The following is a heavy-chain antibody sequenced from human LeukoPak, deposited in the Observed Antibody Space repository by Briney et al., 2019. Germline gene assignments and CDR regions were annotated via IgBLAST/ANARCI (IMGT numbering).Heavy chain of an antibody. CDR3: AVGIAAAGPGGGMDV. D-gene: IGHD6-13*01. CDR2: INPNSGGT. Sequence: ASVKVSCKASGYTFTGYYMHWVRQAPGQGLEWMGWINPNSGGTDYAQKFQGWVTMTRDTSISTAYMELSRLRSDDTAVYYCAVGIAAAGPGGGMDVWGQGTTVTVS. J-gene: IGHJ6*02. V-gene: IGHV1-2*04. CDR1: GYTFTGYY.